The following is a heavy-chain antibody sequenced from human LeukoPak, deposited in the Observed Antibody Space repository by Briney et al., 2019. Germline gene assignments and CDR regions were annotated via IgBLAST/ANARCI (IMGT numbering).Heavy chain of an antibody. D-gene: IGHD3-16*01. CDR2: IYYSGST. V-gene: IGHV4-59*01. J-gene: IGHJ4*02. CDR1: GGSISSYY. CDR3: ARDGGGEYYFDY. Sequence: SETLSLTCTVSGGSISSYYWRWIRQPPGKGLEWIGYIYYSGSTNYNPSLKSRVTISVDTSKNQFSLKLSSVTAADTALYYCARDGGGEYYFDYWGQRTLLPVSS.